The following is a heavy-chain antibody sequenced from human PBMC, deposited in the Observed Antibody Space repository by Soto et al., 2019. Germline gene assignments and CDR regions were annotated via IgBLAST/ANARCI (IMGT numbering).Heavy chain of an antibody. D-gene: IGHD3-10*01. V-gene: IGHV4-34*01. Sequence: QEQLQQWGAGLLKPSETLSLTCAVYGGSFSGYYWNWIRQPPGKGLEWMGEINHSGSTNYHPSLTRRVTISVDASKNQFSLKLRSVTAADTAVYYCARGYGRTFDYWGQGTLVTVSS. J-gene: IGHJ4*02. CDR2: INHSGST. CDR3: ARGYGRTFDY. CDR1: GGSFSGYY.